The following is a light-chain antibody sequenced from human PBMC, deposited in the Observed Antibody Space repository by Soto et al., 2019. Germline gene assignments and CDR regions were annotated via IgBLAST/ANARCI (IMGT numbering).Light chain of an antibody. CDR2: DVS. V-gene: IGKV1-5*01. Sequence: DIQMTQSPSTLSASVGERVTITCRASRNISDWLAWYRQKPGKAPEILIYDVSSLQSGVPSRFSGSGSGTEFTLTISSLQPDDFATYYCQHYGGMWTFGQGTKVDIK. CDR3: QHYGGMWT. CDR1: RNISDW. J-gene: IGKJ1*01.